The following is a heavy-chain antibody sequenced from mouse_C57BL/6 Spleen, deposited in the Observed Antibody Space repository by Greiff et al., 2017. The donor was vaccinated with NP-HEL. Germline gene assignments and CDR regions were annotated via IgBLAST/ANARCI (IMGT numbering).Heavy chain of an antibody. J-gene: IGHJ2*01. CDR2: IYPGDGDT. CDR1: GYAFSSYW. Sequence: VQLVESGAELVKPGASVKISCKASGYAFSSYWMNWVKQRPGKGLEWIGQIYPGDGDTNYNGKFKGKATLTADKSSSTAYMQLSSLTSEDSAVYFCARGVNYLFDYWGQGTTLTVSS. V-gene: IGHV1-80*01. CDR3: ARGVNYLFDY. D-gene: IGHD2-1*01.